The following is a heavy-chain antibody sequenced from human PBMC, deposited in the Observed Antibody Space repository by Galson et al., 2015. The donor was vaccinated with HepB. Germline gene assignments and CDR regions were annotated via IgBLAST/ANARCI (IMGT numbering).Heavy chain of an antibody. D-gene: IGHD3-10*01. Sequence: SLRLSCAASGFTFSSYAMHWVRQAPGKGLEWVAVISYDGSNKYYADSVKGRFTISRDNSKNTLYLQMNSLRAEDTAVYYCARDLHVLWFGELFSHYYYYGMDVWPRDHGHRLL. J-gene: IGHJ6*02. CDR3: ARDLHVLWFGELFSHYYYYGMDV. CDR1: GFTFSSYA. CDR2: ISYDGSNK. V-gene: IGHV3-30*04.